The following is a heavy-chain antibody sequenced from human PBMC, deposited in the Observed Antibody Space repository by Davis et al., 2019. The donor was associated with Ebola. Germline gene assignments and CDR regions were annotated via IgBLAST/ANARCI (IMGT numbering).Heavy chain of an antibody. V-gene: IGHV3-11*01. J-gene: IGHJ4*02. Sequence: GGSLRLSCAASGFIFSDYYMSWIRQAPGKGLEWVSYISSSGSTIYYADSVKGRFTISRDNAKNSLYLQMNSLRAEDTAVYYCARVEVAANEGLNYWGQGTLVTVSS. D-gene: IGHD2-15*01. CDR1: GFIFSDYY. CDR3: ARVEVAANEGLNY. CDR2: ISSSGSTI.